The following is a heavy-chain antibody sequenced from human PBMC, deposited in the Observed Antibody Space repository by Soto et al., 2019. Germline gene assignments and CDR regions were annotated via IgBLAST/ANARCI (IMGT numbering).Heavy chain of an antibody. V-gene: IGHV1-46*01. J-gene: IGHJ6*02. Sequence: ASVKVSCKASGYTFTSYYMHWVQQAPGQGLEWMGIINPSGGSTSYAQKFQGRVTMTRDTSTSTVYMELSSPRSEDTAVYYCATPNYYDSSGYYSYYYYGMDVWGQGXTVTVYS. CDR1: GYTFTSYY. CDR3: ATPNYYDSSGYYSYYYYGMDV. D-gene: IGHD3-22*01. CDR2: INPSGGST.